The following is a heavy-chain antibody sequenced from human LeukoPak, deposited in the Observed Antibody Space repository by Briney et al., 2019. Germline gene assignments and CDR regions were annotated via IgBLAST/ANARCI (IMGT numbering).Heavy chain of an antibody. CDR2: IIPILGIA. CDR1: GGTFSSYT. V-gene: IGHV1-69*02. Sequence: GASVKVSCKASGGTFSSYTVSWVRQAPGQGLEWMGRIIPILGIANYAQKFQGRVTITADKSTSTAYMELSSLRSEDTAVYYCARALYHYDSSGYSEYYFDDWGQGTLVTVSS. D-gene: IGHD3-22*01. CDR3: ARALYHYDSSGYSEYYFDD. J-gene: IGHJ4*02.